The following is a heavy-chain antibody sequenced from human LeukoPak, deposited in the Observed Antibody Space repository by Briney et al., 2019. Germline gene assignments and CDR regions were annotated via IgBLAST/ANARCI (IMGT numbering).Heavy chain of an antibody. CDR2: IYYSGST. CDR3: AKSGGYGLIDY. CDR1: GGSISSSRYY. J-gene: IGHJ4*02. D-gene: IGHD1-26*01. Sequence: SETLSLTCSVSGGSISSSRYYWGWIRQPPGKGLEWIGSIYYSGSTYYNPSLKSRVTISVDTSKNQFSLKLSSVTAADTAMYFCAKSGGYGLIDYWGQGTLVTVSS. V-gene: IGHV4-39*01.